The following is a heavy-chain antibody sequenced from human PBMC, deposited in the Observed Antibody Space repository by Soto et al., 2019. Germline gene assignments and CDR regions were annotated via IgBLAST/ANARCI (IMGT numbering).Heavy chain of an antibody. CDR1: XXXXXXXXXX. CDR3: CXRXXXXWQSWFDP. J-gene: IGHJ5*02. V-gene: IGHV4-30-4*08. CDR2: IYYSGNT. D-gene: IGHD2-21*01. Sequence: QVQLQESGPGLVKPSQTLSLTCIVSXXXXXXXXXXXXXXXXXXXXXLEWIGYIYYSGNTYYNPSLKSRVXXLXXXXXXXFXXXXXXXXXXXTXMYYCXRXXXXWQSWFDPWGQGTLVTVSS.